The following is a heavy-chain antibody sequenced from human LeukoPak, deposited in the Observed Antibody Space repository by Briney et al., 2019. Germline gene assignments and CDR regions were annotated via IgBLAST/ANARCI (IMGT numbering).Heavy chain of an antibody. D-gene: IGHD3-10*01. J-gene: IGHJ4*02. CDR2: IWYDGSNK. CDR3: ARDLAWFGELIFDY. CDR1: GFTFSTYG. Sequence: GRSLRLSCAASGFTFSTYGMHWVRQAPSKGLEWVAVIWYDGSNKYYADSVKGRFTISRDNSKNTLYLQMNSLRAEDTAVYYCARDLAWFGELIFDYWGQGTLVTVSS. V-gene: IGHV3-33*01.